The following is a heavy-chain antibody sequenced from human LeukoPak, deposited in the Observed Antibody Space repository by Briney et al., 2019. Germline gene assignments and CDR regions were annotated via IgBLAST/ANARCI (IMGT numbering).Heavy chain of an antibody. D-gene: IGHD3-3*01. V-gene: IGHV1-69*04. CDR1: GGTFSSYA. Sequence: SVKVSCKASGGTFSSYAISWVRQAPGQGLEWMGRIIPILGIANYAQKFQGRVTITADKSTSTAYMGLSSLRSEDTAVYYCARYRTIFGVVTSYYYGMDVWGQGTTVTVSS. CDR2: IIPILGIA. J-gene: IGHJ6*02. CDR3: ARYRTIFGVVTSYYYGMDV.